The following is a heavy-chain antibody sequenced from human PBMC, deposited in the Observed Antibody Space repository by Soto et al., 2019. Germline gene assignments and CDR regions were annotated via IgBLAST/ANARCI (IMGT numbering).Heavy chain of an antibody. J-gene: IGHJ6*02. Sequence: SVKVSFKASGGTFSTHSIIWVRQAPGHGLECMGGIIPISGTTYYTQKFQGRVTITADEPTSTAFMELSSLKSDDTAVFYCARGYCSGGNCYSGMDVWGQGTMVTVSS. CDR3: ARGYCSGGNCYSGMDV. CDR2: IIPISGTT. V-gene: IGHV1-69*13. CDR1: GGTFSTHS. D-gene: IGHD2-15*01.